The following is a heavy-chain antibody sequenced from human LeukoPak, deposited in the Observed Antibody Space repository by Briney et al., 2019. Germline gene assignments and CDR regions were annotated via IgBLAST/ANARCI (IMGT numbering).Heavy chain of an antibody. CDR2: IRYDGSNK. D-gene: IGHD2-2*01. J-gene: IGHJ4*02. CDR3: APRSPVGKNPDIVVVPAASDY. CDR1: GFTFSSYG. Sequence: GGSLRLSCAASGFTFSSYGMHWVRQAPGKGLEWVAFIRYDGSNKYYADSVKGRFTISRDNSKNTLYLQMNSLRAEDTAVYYCAPRSPVGKNPDIVVVPAASDYWGQGTLVTVSS. V-gene: IGHV3-30*02.